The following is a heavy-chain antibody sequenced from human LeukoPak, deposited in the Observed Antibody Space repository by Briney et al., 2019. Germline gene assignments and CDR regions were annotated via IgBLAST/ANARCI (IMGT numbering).Heavy chain of an antibody. J-gene: IGHJ5*02. CDR1: GGTFSSYA. CDR3: ARDPGSGWYWFDP. CDR2: IIPIFGTA. V-gene: IGHV1-69*13. Sequence: ASVKVSCKASGGTFSSYAISWVRQAPGQGLEWMGGIIPIFGTANYAQKFQGRVTITADESTSTAYMELSSLRSEDTAVYYCARDPGSGWYWFDPWGQGTLVTVSS. D-gene: IGHD6-19*01.